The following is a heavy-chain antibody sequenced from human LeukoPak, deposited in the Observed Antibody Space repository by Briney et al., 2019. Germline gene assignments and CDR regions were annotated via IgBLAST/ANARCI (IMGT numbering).Heavy chain of an antibody. CDR1: GGSISSYY. CDR2: IYYSGST. CDR3: AREAGHCDSTGCYSWFDP. J-gene: IGHJ5*02. D-gene: IGHD2-2*01. Sequence: PSETLSLTCTVSGGSISSYYWSWIRQPPGKGLEWIGYIYYSGSTNYNPSLKSRVTISVDTSKNQFSLKLTSVTAADTAVYYCAREAGHCDSTGCYSWFDPWGQGTLVTVSS. V-gene: IGHV4-59*01.